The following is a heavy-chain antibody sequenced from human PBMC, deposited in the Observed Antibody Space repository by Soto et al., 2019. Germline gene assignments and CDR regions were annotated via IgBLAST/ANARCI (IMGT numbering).Heavy chain of an antibody. V-gene: IGHV1-24*01. CDR3: ARIFHDYGDYRGYYYYYMDV. D-gene: IGHD4-17*01. Sequence: QVQLVQSGAVVKKPGASVKVSCKVSGYTLTELSMHWVRQAPGKGLEWMGGFDPEDGETTYAQKFQGRVTMTEDTSTDTAYMELSSLRSEDTAVYYCARIFHDYGDYRGYYYYYMDVWGKGTTVTVSS. CDR1: GYTLTELS. CDR2: FDPEDGET. J-gene: IGHJ6*03.